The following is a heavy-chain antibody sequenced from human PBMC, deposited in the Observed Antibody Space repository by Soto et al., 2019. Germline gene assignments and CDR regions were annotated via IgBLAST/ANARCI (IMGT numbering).Heavy chain of an antibody. Sequence: ETLSLTCAVYGGSLSGYYWSWIRQPPGKGLEWIGEINHSGSTNYNPSLKTRVTISVDTSKNQFSLKLSSVTAADTAVYYCARETGTSSAEGQYYYYYGMDVWGQGTTVTVSS. J-gene: IGHJ6*02. V-gene: IGHV4-34*01. D-gene: IGHD6-6*01. CDR1: GGSLSGYY. CDR3: ARETGTSSAEGQYYYYYGMDV. CDR2: INHSGST.